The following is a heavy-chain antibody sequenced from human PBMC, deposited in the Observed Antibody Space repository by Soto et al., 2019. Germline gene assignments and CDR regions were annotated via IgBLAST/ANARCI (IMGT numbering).Heavy chain of an antibody. CDR1: GGTFSSYT. J-gene: IGHJ6*02. V-gene: IGHV1-69*08. CDR3: GRDSARPYHYYGMDV. CDR2: IIPILGIA. Sequence: QVQLVQSGAEVKKPGSSVKVSCKASGGTFSSYTISWVRQAPGQGLEWMGRIIPILGIANYAQKFQGRVTITADKSTSTAYMGLSSLRSEDTAVYYCGRDSARPYHYYGMDVWGQGTTVTVSS.